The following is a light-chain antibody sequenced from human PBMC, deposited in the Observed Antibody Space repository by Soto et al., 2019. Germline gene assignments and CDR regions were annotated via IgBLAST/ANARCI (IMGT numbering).Light chain of an antibody. J-gene: IGLJ2*01. V-gene: IGLV1-44*01. CDR1: SANIGEKT. CDR3: ATWDDSLDDPVV. Sequence: QSVLTQRPSASGTPGQRVTISCSGGSANIGEKTVSWYQQFPGTAPTLLIYDDNQRPSGVPDRFSGSKSGTSVSLAISGLRSEDEATYYCATWDDSLDDPVVFGGGTKLTVL. CDR2: DDN.